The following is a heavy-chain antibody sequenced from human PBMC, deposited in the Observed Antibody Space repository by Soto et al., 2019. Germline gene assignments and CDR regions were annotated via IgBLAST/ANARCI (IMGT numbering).Heavy chain of an antibody. CDR2: INQDGSEK. J-gene: IGHJ4*02. Sequence: PGGSLRLSCAASGYTFRSYWLSWVRQAPGKGLEWVANINQDGSEKYYVDSVKGRFTISRDNAKNSLYLQMNSLRAEDTAVYYCARDRIAARPPTRYFDYWGQGTQVTVSS. V-gene: IGHV3-7*01. CDR1: GYTFRSYW. CDR3: ARDRIAARPPTRYFDY. D-gene: IGHD6-6*01.